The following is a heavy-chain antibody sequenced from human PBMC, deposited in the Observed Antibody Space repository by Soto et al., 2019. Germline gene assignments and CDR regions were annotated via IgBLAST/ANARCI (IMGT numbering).Heavy chain of an antibody. J-gene: IGHJ4*02. CDR1: GGSISSGGYY. V-gene: IGHV4-31*03. D-gene: IGHD2-2*01. CDR2: IYYSGST. CDR3: ARERCSSTSCYGNDY. Sequence: QVQLQESGPGLVKPSQTLSLTCTVSGGSISSGGYYWSWIRQHPGKGLEWSGYIYYSGSTYSNPSLMRRVTLSVDTSKNQFSLKLSSVTAADTAVYYCARERCSSTSCYGNDYWGQVTLVTVSS.